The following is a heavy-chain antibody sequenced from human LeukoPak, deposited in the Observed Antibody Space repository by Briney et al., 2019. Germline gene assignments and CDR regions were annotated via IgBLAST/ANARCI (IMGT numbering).Heavy chain of an antibody. V-gene: IGHV3-7*03. CDR1: GFTFSGYW. CDR3: AKDIVGSSRD. Sequence: GGSLRLSCAASGFTFSGYWMSWVRQAPGKGLEWVANIKQDGGGTYFADSVKGRFIISRDNSKNSLYLQMNSLRAEDTAAYYCAKDIVGSSRDWGQGTLVTVSS. CDR2: IKQDGGGT. D-gene: IGHD6-6*01. J-gene: IGHJ4*02.